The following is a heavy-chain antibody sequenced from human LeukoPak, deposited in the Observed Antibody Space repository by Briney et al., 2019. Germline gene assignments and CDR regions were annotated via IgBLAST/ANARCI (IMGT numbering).Heavy chain of an antibody. J-gene: IGHJ3*02. D-gene: IGHD6-19*01. CDR2: IYYSGST. CDR3: ARDAGRAVAGTRQDAFDI. CDR1: GGSISSSSYY. Sequence: SETLSLTCTVSGGSISSSSYYWGWIRQPPGKGLEWIGSIYYSGSTYYNPSLKSRVTISVDTSKNQFSLKLSSVTAADTAVYYCARDAGRAVAGTRQDAFDIWGQGTMVTVSS. V-gene: IGHV4-39*07.